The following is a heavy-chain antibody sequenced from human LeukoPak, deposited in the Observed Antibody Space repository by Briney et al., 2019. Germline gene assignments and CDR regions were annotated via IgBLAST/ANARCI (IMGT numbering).Heavy chain of an antibody. CDR2: IYYSGRT. J-gene: IGHJ4*02. CDR3: ARGANWNYDY. CDR1: GGSISSYY. Sequence: PSETLSLTCSVSGGSISSYYWNWIRQTPGKGLEWIGYIYYSGRTNYNPSLKSRVTISVDTSKNQFSLTLSSVTTADTAVYYCARGANWNYDYWGQGTLVTVSS. D-gene: IGHD2-8*01. V-gene: IGHV4-59*01.